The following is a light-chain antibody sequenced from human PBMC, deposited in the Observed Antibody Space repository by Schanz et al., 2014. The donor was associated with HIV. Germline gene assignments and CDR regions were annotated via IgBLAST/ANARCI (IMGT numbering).Light chain of an antibody. V-gene: IGLV1-40*01. CDR2: DND. J-gene: IGLJ2*01. CDR1: SSNIGAGYD. Sequence: QSVLTQPPSLSGAPGQRVSLSCNGTSSNIGAGYDVHWYRQFPGTAPGLLIFDNDNRPSGVPDRFSASKSVTSASLAITGLQSEDEAVYYCATWDDNLSGPVFGGGTKLTVL. CDR3: ATWDDNLSGPV.